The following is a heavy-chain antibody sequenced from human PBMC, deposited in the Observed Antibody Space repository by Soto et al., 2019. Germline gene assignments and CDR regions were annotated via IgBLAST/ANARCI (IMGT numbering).Heavy chain of an antibody. CDR3: ARDILLWFGELPPRAHDAFDI. J-gene: IGHJ3*02. D-gene: IGHD3-10*01. V-gene: IGHV4-31*03. CDR1: GGSISSVGYF. CDR2: INYSGST. Sequence: QVQLQESGPGLVKPSQTLSLTCTVSGGSISSVGYFWSWIRQHPGKGLEWIGDINYSGSTYSNPSRQSRGTISVDTSKNQFSLKLSSVTAADTAVYYCARDILLWFGELPPRAHDAFDIWGQGTMVTVSS.